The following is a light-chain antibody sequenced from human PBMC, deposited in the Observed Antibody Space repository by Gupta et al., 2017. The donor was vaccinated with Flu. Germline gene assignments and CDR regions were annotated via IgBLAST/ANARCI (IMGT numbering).Light chain of an antibody. CDR3: QQDDNLPIT. V-gene: IGKV1-33*01. CDR2: DAS. J-gene: IGKJ4*01. CDR1: QDISNY. Sequence: DIQMTQSPSSLSASVGDRVTITCQASQDISNYLNWYQQKPGKAPKLLIYDASNLETGVPSRFSGSGSGTXFTFTIXSLQPEDVATYYCQQDDNLPITFGXGTKVEIK.